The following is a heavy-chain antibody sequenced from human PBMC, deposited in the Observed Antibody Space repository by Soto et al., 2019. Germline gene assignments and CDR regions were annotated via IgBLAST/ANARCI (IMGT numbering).Heavy chain of an antibody. CDR3: ASPTVVGFDR. CDR1: GFTFRTYW. CDR2: INTDGSGT. D-gene: IGHD2-15*01. J-gene: IGHJ4*02. V-gene: IGHV3-74*01. Sequence: EVQLVESGGGLVQPGGSLRLSCAASGFTFRTYWMHWVRQVAGKGLEWVSHINTDGSGTSYADSVKGRFTISRDNAKNTLYLQMNNLRAEDTALYHCASPTVVGFDRWGQGTLVTVSS.